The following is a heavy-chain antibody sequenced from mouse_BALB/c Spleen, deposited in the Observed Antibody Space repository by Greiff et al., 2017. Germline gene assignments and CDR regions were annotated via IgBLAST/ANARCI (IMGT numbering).Heavy chain of an antibody. CDR1: GFSLTSYG. V-gene: IGHV2-2*02. CDR2: IWSGGST. J-gene: IGHJ3*01. Sequence: VKLVESGPGLVQPSQSLSITCTVSGFSLTSYGVHWVRQSPGKGLEWLGVIWSGGSTDYNAAFISRLSISKDNSKSQVFFKINSLQANDTAIYYCASPYDGYPAWCAYWGQGTLVTVSA. CDR3: ASPYDGYPAWCAY. D-gene: IGHD2-3*01.